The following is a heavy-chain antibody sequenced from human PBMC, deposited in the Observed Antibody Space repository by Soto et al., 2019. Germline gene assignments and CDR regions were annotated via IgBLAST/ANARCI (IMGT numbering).Heavy chain of an antibody. CDR3: TPRALKYVSCWYDFSV. J-gene: IGHJ4*02. D-gene: IGHD3-3*01. CDR2: IKSKIDGETT. V-gene: IGHV3-15*07. CDR1: GFTFSNVW. Sequence: EAQLVESGGGLVKPGGSLRLSCAASGFTFSNVWMHWVRQAPGKGLEWVGRIKSKIDGETTDYDAPVKGRFSISRDASKDTLYLQMNSLTTEATAVYSCTPRALKYVSCWYDFSVWGQGTLVTVSS.